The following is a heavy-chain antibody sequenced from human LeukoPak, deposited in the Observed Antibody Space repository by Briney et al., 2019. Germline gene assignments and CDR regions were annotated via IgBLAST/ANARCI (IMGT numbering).Heavy chain of an antibody. V-gene: IGHV4-59*01. D-gene: IGHD1-26*01. CDR3: VRDRELYY. Sequence: SETLSLTCTVSGGSISIYYWSWIRQPPGKGLEWIGYVYNSGSTDYNPSLKRRVTISADTSKNQFSLKVNSVTASDTAVYYCVRDRELYYWGQGILVTVSS. CDR2: VYNSGST. CDR1: GGSISIYY. J-gene: IGHJ4*02.